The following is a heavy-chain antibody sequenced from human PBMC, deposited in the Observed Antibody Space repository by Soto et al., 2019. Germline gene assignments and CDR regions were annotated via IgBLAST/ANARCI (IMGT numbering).Heavy chain of an antibody. Sequence: SVKVSCKASGGTFSSYAISWVRQAPGQGLEWMGGIIPIFGTANYAQKFQGRVTITADESTSTAYMELSSLRSEDTAVYYCARDRDSGYDSYFDSWGQGTLVAVSS. CDR3: ARDRDSGYDSYFDS. V-gene: IGHV1-69*13. J-gene: IGHJ4*02. CDR1: GGTFSSYA. D-gene: IGHD5-12*01. CDR2: IIPIFGTA.